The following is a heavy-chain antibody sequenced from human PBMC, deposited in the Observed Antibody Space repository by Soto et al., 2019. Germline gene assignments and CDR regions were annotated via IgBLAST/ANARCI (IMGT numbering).Heavy chain of an antibody. CDR1: AYTFTSYY. CDR3: ARAFRYCSSTTCYAAFDI. J-gene: IGHJ3*02. Sequence: ASVKVSCKASAYTFTSYYMHWVRQAPGQGLEWMGMINTSDASTNYAHKFQDRVTMTKDTSTSTAYMELRSLRSDDTAVYYCARAFRYCSSTTCYAAFDIWGQGTMVTVSS. CDR2: INTSDAST. V-gene: IGHV1-46*01. D-gene: IGHD2-2*01.